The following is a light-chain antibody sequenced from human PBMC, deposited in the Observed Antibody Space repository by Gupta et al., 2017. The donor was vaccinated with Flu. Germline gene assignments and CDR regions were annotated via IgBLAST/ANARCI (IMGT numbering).Light chain of an antibody. CDR2: DAS. CDR3: QQRSNWPTWT. Sequence: EIVLTQYSATLSLSPGERATLSCRASQSVSSYLAWYQQKPGQAPRLLIYDASNRATGIPARFSGSGSGTYFTLTISSLEPEDFAVYYCQQRSNWPTWTFGQWTKVEIK. CDR1: QSVSSY. V-gene: IGKV3-11*01. J-gene: IGKJ1*01.